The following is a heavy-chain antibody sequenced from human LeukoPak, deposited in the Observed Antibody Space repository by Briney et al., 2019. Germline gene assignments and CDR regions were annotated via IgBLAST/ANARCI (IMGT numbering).Heavy chain of an antibody. D-gene: IGHD6-13*01. V-gene: IGHV4-38-2*01. CDR3: ARASLIAAAGLFDY. CDR1: GYSISSGYY. J-gene: IGHJ4*02. CDR2: IYHSGST. Sequence: SETLSLTCAVSGYSISSGYYWGWIRQPPGKGLEWSGSIYHSGSTYYNPSLKSRVTISVDTPKNQFSLKLSSVTAADTAVYYCARASLIAAAGLFDYWGQGTLATVSS.